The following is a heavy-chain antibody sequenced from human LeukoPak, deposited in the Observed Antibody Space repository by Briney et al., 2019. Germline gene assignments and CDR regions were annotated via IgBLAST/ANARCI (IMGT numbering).Heavy chain of an antibody. CDR3: ARARRDTAMAPPEDV. J-gene: IGHJ6*02. Sequence: GGSLRLSCAASGFTVSSNYMSWVRQAPGKGLEWGSVIYSGGSTYYADSVKGRFTISRDNSKNTLYLQMNSLRAEDTAVYYCARARRDTAMAPPEDVWGQGTTVTVSS. V-gene: IGHV3-66*01. D-gene: IGHD5-18*01. CDR2: IYSGGST. CDR1: GFTVSSNY.